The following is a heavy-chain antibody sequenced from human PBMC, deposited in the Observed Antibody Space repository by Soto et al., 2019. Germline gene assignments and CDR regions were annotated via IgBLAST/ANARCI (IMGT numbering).Heavy chain of an antibody. CDR1: GGSISSGGYS. CDR3: ARDAGGPADY. V-gene: IGHV4-30-2*01. CDR2: IYHSGST. Sequence: PSETLSLTCAVSGGSISSGGYSWSWIRQPPGKGLEWIGYIYHSGSTNYNPSLKSRVTISVDTSKNQFSLKLSSVTAADTAVYYCARDAGGPADYWGQGTLVTVSS. J-gene: IGHJ4*02. D-gene: IGHD2-15*01.